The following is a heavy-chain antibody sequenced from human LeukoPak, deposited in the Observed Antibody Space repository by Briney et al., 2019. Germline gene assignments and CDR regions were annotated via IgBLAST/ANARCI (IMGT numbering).Heavy chain of an antibody. V-gene: IGHV3-53*01. CDR2: IHTSGDT. J-gene: IGHJ5*02. Sequence: AGGSPRLSCAASGFTVSSNYVSWVRQAPGKGLEWVSAIHTSGDTCYADSVKGRFTISRDTSKNTLYLQINSLRVEDTAVYYCIVFGDSNHWGQGTLVTVSS. CDR3: IVFGDSNH. CDR1: GFTVSSNY. D-gene: IGHD4-17*01.